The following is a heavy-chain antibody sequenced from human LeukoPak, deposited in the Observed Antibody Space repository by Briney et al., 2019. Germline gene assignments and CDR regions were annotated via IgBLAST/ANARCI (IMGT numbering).Heavy chain of an antibody. V-gene: IGHV4-34*01. CDR3: ARDLGIAALRYFDY. D-gene: IGHD6-13*01. CDR2: IYYSGST. Sequence: SETLSLTCADYDGSFSGYYWGWIRQPPGKGLEWIGSIYYSGSTYYNPSLKSRVTISVDTSKNQFSLKLSSVTAADTAVYYCARDLGIAALRYFDYWGQGTLVTVSS. CDR1: DGSFSGYY. J-gene: IGHJ4*02.